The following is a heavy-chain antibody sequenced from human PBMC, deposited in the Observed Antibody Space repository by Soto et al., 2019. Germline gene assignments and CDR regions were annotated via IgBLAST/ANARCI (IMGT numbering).Heavy chain of an antibody. CDR1: GGTFSSYA. Sequence: QVQLVQSGAEVKKPGSSVKVSCKASGGTFSSYAISWVRQAPGQGLEWMGGIIPIFGTANYAQNFQGRVTITADKSTSTAYMELSSLRSEDTAVYDCARRDVVVPARLFDIWGQVTMVTVSS. J-gene: IGHJ3*02. CDR3: ARRDVVVPARLFDI. V-gene: IGHV1-69*06. D-gene: IGHD2-2*01. CDR2: IIPIFGTA.